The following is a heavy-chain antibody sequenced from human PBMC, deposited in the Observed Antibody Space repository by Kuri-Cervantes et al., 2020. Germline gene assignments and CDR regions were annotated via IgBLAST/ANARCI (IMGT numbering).Heavy chain of an antibody. D-gene: IGHD6-19*01. V-gene: IGHV3-30*18. CDR2: ISYDGSNK. CDR1: GFTFSSYG. Sequence: GGSLRLSCAASGFTFSSYGMHWVRQAPGKGLEWVAVISYDGSNKYYADSVKGRFTISRDNSKNTLYLQMNSLRAEDTAVYYCAKEEVSSGWPYYYYYYGMDVWGQGTTVTVSS. J-gene: IGHJ6*02. CDR3: AKEEVSSGWPYYYYYYGMDV.